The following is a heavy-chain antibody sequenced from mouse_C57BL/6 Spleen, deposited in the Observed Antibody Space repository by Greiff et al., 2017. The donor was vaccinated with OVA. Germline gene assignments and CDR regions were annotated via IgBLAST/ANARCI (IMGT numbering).Heavy chain of an antibody. J-gene: IGHJ4*01. V-gene: IGHV5-9-1*02. CDR1: GFTFSSYA. CDR2: ISSGGDYI. D-gene: IGHD1-1*01. Sequence: DVKLVESGEGLVKPGGSLKLSCAASGFTFSSYAMSWVRQTPEKRLEWVAYISSGGDYIYYADTVKGRFTISRDNARNTLYLQMSSLNSEDTAMYYCTREGTFLYYYAMDYWGQGPSVTVSS. CDR3: TREGTFLYYYAMDY.